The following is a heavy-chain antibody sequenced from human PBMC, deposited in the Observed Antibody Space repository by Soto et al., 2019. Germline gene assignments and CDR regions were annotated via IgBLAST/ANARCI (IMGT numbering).Heavy chain of an antibody. CDR1: GFTFSTYA. V-gene: IGHV3-23*01. J-gene: IGHJ4*02. D-gene: IGHD2-2*01. CDR3: AKETDPRCCYGVDY. CDR2: IQGRDDTT. Sequence: EVQLLESGGGLVQPGGSLTLSCAASGFTFSTYAMGWVRQAPGKGLEWVSTIQGRDDTTFYAASVRGRFTISRDNSKNTMSLQMNTLRGDDTAVYYCAKETDPRCCYGVDYWGQGALVTVSS.